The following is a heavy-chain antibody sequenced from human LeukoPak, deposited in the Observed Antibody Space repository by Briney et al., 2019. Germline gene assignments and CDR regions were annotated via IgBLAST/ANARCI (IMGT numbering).Heavy chain of an antibody. CDR1: GFTFGDYL. CDR3: SRGSGWLSVY. Sequence: GGPLRLSCTASGFTFGDYLMSWFRQAPGKGLEWIGFISGGTTEYAASVKGRFTISRDDSTSIAYLQMNSLTTEDTAVYYCSRGSGWLSVYWGQGTLVTVSS. J-gene: IGHJ4*02. V-gene: IGHV3-49*03. CDR2: ISGGTT. D-gene: IGHD6-19*01.